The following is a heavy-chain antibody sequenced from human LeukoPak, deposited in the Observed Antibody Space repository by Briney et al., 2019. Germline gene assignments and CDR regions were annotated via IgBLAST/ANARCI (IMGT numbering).Heavy chain of an antibody. CDR3: ARGTSIFLLWFGELLSKAYYFDY. CDR1: GYTFTSYG. CDR2: MNPNSGNT. V-gene: IGHV1-8*02. D-gene: IGHD3-10*01. J-gene: IGHJ4*02. Sequence: ASVKVSCKASGYTFTSYGISWVRQATGQGLEWMGWMNPNSGNTGYAQKFQGRVTMTRNTSISTAYMELSSLRSEDTAVYYCARGTSIFLLWFGELLSKAYYFDYWGQGTLVTVSS.